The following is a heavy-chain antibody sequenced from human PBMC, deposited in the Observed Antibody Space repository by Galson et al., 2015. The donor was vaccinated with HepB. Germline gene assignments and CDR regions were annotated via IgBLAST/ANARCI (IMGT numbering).Heavy chain of an antibody. V-gene: IGHV3-30*04. D-gene: IGHD1/OR15-1a*01. CDR2: ILYDENKR. CDR1: GFSFSTYA. Sequence: SLRLSCAASGFSFSTYAMHWVRQAPDTGLEWVALILYDENKRFYADSVKGRFTISRDNSKNTLYLQMNSLRPDDTAVYYCARGGTVSVLDYWGQGSLVTVSS. CDR3: ARGGTVSVLDY. J-gene: IGHJ4*02.